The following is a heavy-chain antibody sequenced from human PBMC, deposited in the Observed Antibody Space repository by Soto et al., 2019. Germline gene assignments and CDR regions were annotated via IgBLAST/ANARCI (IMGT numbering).Heavy chain of an antibody. D-gene: IGHD2-15*01. V-gene: IGHV3-30-3*01. CDR2: ISYDGSNK. Sequence: GGSLRLSCAAPGFTFSSYAMHWVRQAPGKGLEWVAVISYDGSNKYYADSVKGRFTISRDNSKNTLYLQMNSLRAEDTAVYYCARRKVAAKTHYGMDVWGQGTTVTVSS. CDR3: ARRKVAAKTHYGMDV. CDR1: GFTFSSYA. J-gene: IGHJ6*02.